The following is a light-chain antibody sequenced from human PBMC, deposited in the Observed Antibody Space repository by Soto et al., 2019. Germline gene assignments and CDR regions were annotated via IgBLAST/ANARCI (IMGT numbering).Light chain of an antibody. Sequence: QSVLTQPASWSGSPGQSITISCTGTSSDVGSYNLVSWYQQHPGKAPKLMIYEGSKRPSGVSNRFSGSKSGNTASLTISGLQAEDEADYYCCSYAGSSTYVFGTGNKVTVL. CDR3: CSYAGSSTYV. J-gene: IGLJ1*01. CDR2: EGS. V-gene: IGLV2-23*01. CDR1: SSDVGSYNL.